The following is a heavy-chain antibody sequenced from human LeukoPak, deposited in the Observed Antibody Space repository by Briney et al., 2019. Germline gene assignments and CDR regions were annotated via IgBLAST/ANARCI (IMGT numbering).Heavy chain of an antibody. CDR2: IYFSGST. Sequence: SETLSLTCTVSGGTIRTYYWSWIRQPPGKGLEWMGWIYFSGSTTCNPSLKSRVTISVDMSKNQFSLKLTSVTAADTAVYYCARRSFYDNGGYDYWGQGTLVTVSS. J-gene: IGHJ4*02. V-gene: IGHV4-59*08. CDR3: ARRSFYDNGGYDY. CDR1: GGTIRTYY. D-gene: IGHD3-22*01.